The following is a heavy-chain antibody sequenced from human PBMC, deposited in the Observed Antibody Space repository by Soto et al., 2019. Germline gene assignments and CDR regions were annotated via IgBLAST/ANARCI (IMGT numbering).Heavy chain of an antibody. V-gene: IGHV1-3*01. CDR1: GYTFTSYA. J-gene: IGHJ4*02. CDR3: ARDMAAAGTAFDY. D-gene: IGHD6-13*01. CDR2: INAGNGNT. Sequence: ASVKVSCKASGYTFTSYAMPWVRQAPGQSLEWMGWINAGNGNTKYSQKFQGRVTITRDTSASTAYMELSSLRSEDTAVYYCARDMAAAGTAFDYRGQGPLVPVSS.